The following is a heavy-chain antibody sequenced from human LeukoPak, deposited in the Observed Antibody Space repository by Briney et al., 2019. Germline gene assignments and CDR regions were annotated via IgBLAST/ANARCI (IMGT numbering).Heavy chain of an antibody. CDR1: GGSISSYY. D-gene: IGHD3-9*01. CDR2: IYTSGST. CDR3: ARDLSDILTGYPQGFDP. Sequence: SETLSLTCTVSGGSISSYYWSCIRQPARKGLEWIVRIYTSGSTNYNPSLKSRVTISVDKSKNHFSLTLSSVPAADTAVYYCARDLSDILTGYPQGFDPWGQGTMVTVSS. V-gene: IGHV4-4*07. J-gene: IGHJ5*02.